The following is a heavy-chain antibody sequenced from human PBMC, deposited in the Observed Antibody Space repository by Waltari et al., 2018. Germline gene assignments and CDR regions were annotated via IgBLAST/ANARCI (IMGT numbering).Heavy chain of an antibody. Sequence: DVHLLESGGSLVQPGGSLRLSCVASGFTFRNYAMSWVRQSPGKGLELVSHIDGPITNTHYADSVKGRFTISRDNSRNTVYLQMNSLTADDSAVYFCATWITAHFDYWGQGTLVTVSS. D-gene: IGHD2-2*03. J-gene: IGHJ4*02. CDR1: GFTFRNYA. CDR2: IDGPITNT. CDR3: ATWITAHFDY. V-gene: IGHV3-23*01.